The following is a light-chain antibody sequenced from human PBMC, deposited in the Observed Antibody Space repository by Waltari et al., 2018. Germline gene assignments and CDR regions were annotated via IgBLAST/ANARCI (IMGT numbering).Light chain of an antibody. CDR2: DAS. V-gene: IGKV3-20*01. CDR1: QSVSSSY. CDR3: QQYGTSPFT. Sequence: IVLTQSPGPLSFSPGARATLSCRASQSVSSSYLAWYQQRPGQAPRLLIYDASIRATGIPDKFSGSGSGTDFTLTISRLEPEDLAVYYCQQYGTSPFTFGPGTKVDIK. J-gene: IGKJ3*01.